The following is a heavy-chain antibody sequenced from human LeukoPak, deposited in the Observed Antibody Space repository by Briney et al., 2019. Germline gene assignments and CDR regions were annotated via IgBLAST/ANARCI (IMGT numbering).Heavy chain of an antibody. Sequence: GGSLRLSCAASGFTFSSYWMSWVRQAPGKGLEWVANIKQDGSEKYYVDSVKGRFTISRDNAKNSLYLQMNSLRAEDTAVYYCASVGYSGYDIVDYFDYWGQGTLVTVSS. CDR3: ASVGYSGYDIVDYFDY. J-gene: IGHJ4*02. CDR1: GFTFSSYW. CDR2: IKQDGSEK. D-gene: IGHD5-12*01. V-gene: IGHV3-7*01.